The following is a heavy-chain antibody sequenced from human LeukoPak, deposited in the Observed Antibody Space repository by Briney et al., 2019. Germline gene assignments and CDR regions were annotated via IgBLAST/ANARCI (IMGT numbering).Heavy chain of an antibody. D-gene: IGHD2-8*01. CDR3: ARYPRYCTPTGCTAIDY. CDR1: GYTFTNYA. CDR2: ITTNNGVT. V-gene: IGHV1-18*01. J-gene: IGHJ4*02. Sequence: ASVRVSCKASGYTFTNYAITWVRQAPGQGLEWMGWITTNNGVTDYPQKLQGRVTMTTDTSTSTAYMDLRSLRSDDTAVYFCARYPRYCTPTGCTAIDYWGQGTLVTVSS.